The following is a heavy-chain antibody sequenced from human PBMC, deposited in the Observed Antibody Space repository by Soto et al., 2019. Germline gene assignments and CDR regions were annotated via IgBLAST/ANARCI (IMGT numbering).Heavy chain of an antibody. CDR2: IDPSDSYT. V-gene: IGHV5-10-1*01. CDR1: GYRFPSYW. Sequence: PGESLQISCKVSGYRFPSYWISWVRQMPGKGLEWMGRIDPSDSYTNYSPSFQGHVTILADKSISTAYLQWSSLKASDTAMYYCARRVTTSYGMDVWGQGTTVTVS. CDR3: ARRVTTSYGMDV. D-gene: IGHD4-4*01. J-gene: IGHJ6*02.